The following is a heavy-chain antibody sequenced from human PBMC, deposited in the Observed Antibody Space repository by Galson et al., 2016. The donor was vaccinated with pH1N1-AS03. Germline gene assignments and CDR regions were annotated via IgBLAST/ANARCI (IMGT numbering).Heavy chain of an antibody. D-gene: IGHD3-16*01. V-gene: IGHV5-51*03. CDR2: IYPGNSDS. Sequence: QSGAEVKKPGESLKISCKGSGYRFTNYWIGWVRQMPGKGLEWMGIIYPGNSDSRYNKSFQGQVTISADTSISTVYLQWSSLQASDTAMYYCSRPRLHDFDNWGHGTLVTVSS. CDR3: SRPRLHDFDN. J-gene: IGHJ4*01. CDR1: GYRFTNYW.